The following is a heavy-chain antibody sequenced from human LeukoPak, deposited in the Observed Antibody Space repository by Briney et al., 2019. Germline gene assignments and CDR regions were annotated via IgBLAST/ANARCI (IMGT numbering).Heavy chain of an antibody. V-gene: IGHV3-7*01. Sequence: PGGSLRLSCAASGFTLSNFWMSWVRQAPGKGLEWVANIKEDGSEKYYVDSVKGRFTISRDNAKNSLYLQMNSLRAEDTAVYYCAREVYYGSGSYGYWGQGTLVTVSS. CDR2: IKEDGSEK. CDR3: AREVYYGSGSYGY. J-gene: IGHJ4*02. CDR1: GFTLSNFW. D-gene: IGHD3-10*01.